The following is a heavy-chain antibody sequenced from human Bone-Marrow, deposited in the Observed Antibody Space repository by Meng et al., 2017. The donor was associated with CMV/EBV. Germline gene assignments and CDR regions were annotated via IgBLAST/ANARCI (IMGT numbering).Heavy chain of an antibody. J-gene: IGHJ1*01. Sequence: SGFTFSCYSMNCVRQAPGEGLEWVSSLSSSSSYIYYADSVKGRFTISRDNAKNSLYLQMNSLRAEDTAVYYCARGGCSSTSCYGYFQHWGQGTLVTVSS. V-gene: IGHV3-21*01. D-gene: IGHD2-2*01. CDR1: GFTFSCYS. CDR3: ARGGCSSTSCYGYFQH. CDR2: LSSSSSYI.